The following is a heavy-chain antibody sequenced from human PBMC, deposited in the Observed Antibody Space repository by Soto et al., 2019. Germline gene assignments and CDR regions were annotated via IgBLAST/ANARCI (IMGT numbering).Heavy chain of an antibody. D-gene: IGHD6-19*01. CDR1: GGSISSYY. CDR2: IYYSGST. J-gene: IGHJ4*02. V-gene: IGHV4-59*01. Sequence: SETLSLTCTVSGGSISSYYRSWIRQPPGKGLEWIGYIYYSGSTNYNPSLKSRVTISVDTSKNQFSLKLSSVTAADTAVYYCARETKWLDLDYWGQGTLVTVSS. CDR3: ARETKWLDLDY.